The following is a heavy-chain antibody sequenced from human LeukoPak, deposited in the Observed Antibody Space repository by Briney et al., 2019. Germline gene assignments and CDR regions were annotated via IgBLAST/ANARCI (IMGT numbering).Heavy chain of an antibody. V-gene: IGHV4-61*02. D-gene: IGHD3-22*01. J-gene: IGHJ4*02. CDR1: GGSISSGSYY. CDR2: IYTSGST. Sequence: PSETLSLTCAVSGGSISSGSYYWSWIRQPAGKGLEWIGRIYTSGSTNYNPSLKSRVTISVDTSKNQFSLKLSSVTAADTAVYFCARDREYYDSSGYSDYWGQGTLVTVS. CDR3: ARDREYYDSSGYSDY.